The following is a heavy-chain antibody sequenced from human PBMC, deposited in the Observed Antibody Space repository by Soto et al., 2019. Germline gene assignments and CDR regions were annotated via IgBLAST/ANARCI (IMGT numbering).Heavy chain of an antibody. J-gene: IGHJ6*03. CDR1: GGSISSGGYY. V-gene: IGHV4-31*03. CDR3: VRVVALSSSSLGYYYYCYMDV. D-gene: IGHD6-13*01. Sequence: LSLTCTVSGGSISSGGYYWSWIRQHPGKGLEWIKYIYYSGSTYYNPSLKSRVTISVDTSKNQFSLKLSSVTAADTAVYYCVRVVALSSSSLGYYYYCYMDVWGKGTTVTVSS. CDR2: IYYSGST.